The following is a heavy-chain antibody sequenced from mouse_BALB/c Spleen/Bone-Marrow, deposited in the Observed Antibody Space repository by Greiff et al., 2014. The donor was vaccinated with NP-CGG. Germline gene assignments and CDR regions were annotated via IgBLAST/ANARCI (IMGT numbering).Heavy chain of an antibody. D-gene: IGHD4-1*01. Sequence: VQLQESGAELAKPGASVKMSCKASGYTFTSYWMHWVKQRPGQGLEWIGYTNPSTGYTEYNQKFKDKATLTADKSSSTAYMQLSSLTSEDSAVYYCARSRTGTYFDYWGQGTTLTVSS. V-gene: IGHV1-7*01. J-gene: IGHJ2*01. CDR1: GYTFTSYW. CDR2: TNPSTGYT. CDR3: ARSRTGTYFDY.